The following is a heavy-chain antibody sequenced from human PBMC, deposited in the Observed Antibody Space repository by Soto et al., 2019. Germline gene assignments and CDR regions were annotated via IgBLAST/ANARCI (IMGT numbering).Heavy chain of an antibody. CDR3: AREVVAATPYYYYYYYMDV. D-gene: IGHD2-15*01. J-gene: IGHJ6*03. CDR2: ISSSSSTI. V-gene: IGHV3-48*01. CDR1: GFTFSSYS. Sequence: GGSLTLSCAASGFTFSSYSMNWVRQAPGKGLEWVSYISSSSSTIYYADSVKGRFTISRDNAKNSLYLQMNSLRAEDTAVYYCAREVVAATPYYYYYYYMDVWGKGTTVTVSS.